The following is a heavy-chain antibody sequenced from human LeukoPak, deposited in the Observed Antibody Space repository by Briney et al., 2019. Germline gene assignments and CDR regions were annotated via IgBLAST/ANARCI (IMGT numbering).Heavy chain of an antibody. J-gene: IGHJ6*02. D-gene: IGHD3-16*02. CDR3: ARDSPHDYVWGSYPLGMDV. CDR2: INSDGSST. CDR1: GLTFSSYW. V-gene: IGHV3-74*01. Sequence: GGSLRLSCAASGLTFSSYWMHWVRQAPGKGLVWVSRINSDGSSTSYADSVKGRFTISRDNAKNTLYLQMNSLRAEDTAVYYCARDSPHDYVWGSYPLGMDVWGQGTTVTVSS.